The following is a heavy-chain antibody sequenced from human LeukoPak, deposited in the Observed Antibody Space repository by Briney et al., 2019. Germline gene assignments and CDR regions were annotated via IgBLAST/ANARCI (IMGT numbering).Heavy chain of an antibody. CDR2: MNPSNGNT. CDR1: GYFFTSYA. D-gene: IGHD5-24*01. CDR3: ARGSSEEMATIAY. V-gene: IGHV1-8*01. J-gene: IGHJ4*02. Sequence: ASVKVSCKASGYFFTSYAINWVRQATGQGLEWMGWMNPSNGNTGFAQKFQGRLTMTRDTSISTAYMELSSLRSEDTAVYFCARGSSEEMATIAYWGQGTLVTVSS.